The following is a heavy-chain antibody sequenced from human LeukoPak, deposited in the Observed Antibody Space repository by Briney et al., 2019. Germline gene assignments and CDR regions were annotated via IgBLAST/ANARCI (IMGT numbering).Heavy chain of an antibody. CDR2: IYHSGST. V-gene: IGHV4-4*02. CDR1: GGSISSDNW. Sequence: SETLSLTCAVSGGSISSDNWWSWVRPPPGKGLEWIGEIYHSGSTNYNPSLKSRVTISVDKSKNQFSLKLSSVTAADTAVYYCARGEAAAGSWWFDPWGQGTLVTVSS. CDR3: ARGEAAAGSWWFDP. D-gene: IGHD6-13*01. J-gene: IGHJ5*02.